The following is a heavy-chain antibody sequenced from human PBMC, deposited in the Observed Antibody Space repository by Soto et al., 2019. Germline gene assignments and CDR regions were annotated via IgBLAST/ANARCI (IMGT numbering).Heavy chain of an antibody. V-gene: IGHV3-30*18. CDR3: AKDQNYYDSSGYYSAYFDY. Sequence: QVQLVESGGGVVQPGRSLRLSCAASGFTFSSYGMHWVRQAPGKGLEWVAVISYDGSNKYYADSVKGRFTISRDNSENTLYLQMNSLRAEDTAVYYCAKDQNYYDSSGYYSAYFDYWGQGTLVTVSS. CDR1: GFTFSSYG. J-gene: IGHJ4*02. D-gene: IGHD3-22*01. CDR2: ISYDGSNK.